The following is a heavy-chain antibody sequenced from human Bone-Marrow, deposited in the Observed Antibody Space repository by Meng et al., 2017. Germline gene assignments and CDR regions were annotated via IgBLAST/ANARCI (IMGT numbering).Heavy chain of an antibody. D-gene: IGHD1-26*01. CDR2: IYHSGST. J-gene: IGHJ5*02. CDR1: GGSISRPNG. Sequence: GEREEGGPGLVKPAGARSLAGGVSGGSISRPNGWSWGRRPPGGGLGWIGEIYHSGSTTYNPSLLSGVTISVDKSKNQFSLKLSSVTAADTAIYYCARVIYRPSGHNYFDPWGQGTLVTVSS. CDR3: ARVIYRPSGHNYFDP. V-gene: IGHV4-4*02.